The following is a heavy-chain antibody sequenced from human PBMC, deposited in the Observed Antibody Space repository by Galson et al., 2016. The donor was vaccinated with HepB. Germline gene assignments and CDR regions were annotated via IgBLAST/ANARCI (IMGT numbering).Heavy chain of an antibody. D-gene: IGHD3-10*01. V-gene: IGHV3-48*01. Sequence: SLRLSCAASGFRVSDYNMNWVRQAPGRGLEWVAYTSASSGTIYSADSVKARFAISRDYANTSLSLQMNSQRAEDTAFYYCARPYTYYFGSGSYFDVLHYGMDVLGQGTTVTVSS. J-gene: IGHJ6*02. CDR1: GFRVSDYN. CDR2: TSASSGTI. CDR3: ARPYTYYFGSGSYFDVLHYGMDV.